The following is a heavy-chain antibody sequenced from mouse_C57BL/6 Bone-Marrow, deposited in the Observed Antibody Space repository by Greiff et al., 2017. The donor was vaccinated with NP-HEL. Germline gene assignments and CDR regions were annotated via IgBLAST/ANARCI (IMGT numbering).Heavy chain of an antibody. D-gene: IGHD2-12*01. V-gene: IGHV14-4*01. Sequence: EVKLVESGAELVRPGASVKLSCTASGFNIKDDYMHWVKQRPEQGLEWIGWIDPENGDTEYASKFQGKATITADTSSNTAYLQLSSLTSEDTAVYYCTTTNAMDYWGQGTSVTVSS. CDR2: IDPENGDT. CDR3: TTTNAMDY. J-gene: IGHJ4*01. CDR1: GFNIKDDY.